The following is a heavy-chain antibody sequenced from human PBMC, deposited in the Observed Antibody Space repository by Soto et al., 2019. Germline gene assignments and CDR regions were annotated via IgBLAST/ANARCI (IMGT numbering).Heavy chain of an antibody. Sequence: EVQLVESGGGSVQPGGSLRLSCAASGITISSNGMNWVRQAPGKGLEWVSYISSSSDTSYYADFVKGRFTISRDNAKNALCLQLTSLRVEDAATYYCARGMGIATTGGYDYWGQGTLVTVSS. V-gene: IGHV3-48*01. CDR1: GITISSNG. D-gene: IGHD1-1*01. J-gene: IGHJ4*02. CDR2: ISSSSDTS. CDR3: ARGMGIATTGGYDY.